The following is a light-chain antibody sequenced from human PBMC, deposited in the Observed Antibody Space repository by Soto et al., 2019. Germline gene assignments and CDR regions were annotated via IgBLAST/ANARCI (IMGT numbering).Light chain of an antibody. CDR2: EVS. CDR3: CSYAGSSTHVV. Sequence: QSALTQPASVSGSPGQSITISCTGTSSDVGSYNLVSWYQQHPGKAPKLMIYEVSKRPSGVSNRFSGSKSGNTASLTISGLQAGDAADYYCCSYAGSSTHVVFGGGTKLTVL. V-gene: IGLV2-23*02. J-gene: IGLJ2*01. CDR1: SSDVGSYNL.